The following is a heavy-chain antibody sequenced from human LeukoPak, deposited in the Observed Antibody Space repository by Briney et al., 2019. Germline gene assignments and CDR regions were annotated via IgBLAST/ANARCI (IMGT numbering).Heavy chain of an antibody. CDR2: INPNSGGT. V-gene: IGHV1-2*02. Sequence: GASVKVSCKASGYTFTGYYMHWVRQAPGQGLEWMGWINPNSGGTNYAQKFQGRVTMTRDTSTSTAYMELSRLRSDDTAVYYCARWILTGKKSFDYWGQGTLVTVSS. D-gene: IGHD3-9*01. CDR3: ARWILTGKKSFDY. CDR1: GYTFTGYY. J-gene: IGHJ4*02.